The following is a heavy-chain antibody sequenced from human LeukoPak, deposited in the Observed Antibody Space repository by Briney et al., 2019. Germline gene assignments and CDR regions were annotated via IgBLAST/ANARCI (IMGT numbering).Heavy chain of an antibody. CDR2: IWFDGSSQ. J-gene: IGHJ6*02. D-gene: IGHD1-26*01. CDR1: GFTFSSYG. Sequence: GGSLRLSCAASGFTFSSYGMYWVRQAPGKGLEWVALIWFDGSSQNYADSVKGRFTISRDNSKNTLFLLMNSLRAEDTAVYYCARKGYSGRYSHGMDVWGQGTTVTVSS. V-gene: IGHV3-33*01. CDR3: ARKGYSGRYSHGMDV.